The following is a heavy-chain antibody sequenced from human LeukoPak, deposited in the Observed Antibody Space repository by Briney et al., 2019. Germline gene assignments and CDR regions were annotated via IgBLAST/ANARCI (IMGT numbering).Heavy chain of an antibody. V-gene: IGHV3-20*04. CDR3: GRVYCSTTSCYDYYDYYMDV. J-gene: IGHJ6*03. CDR1: GFRFDDYG. Sequence: GGSLRLSCAASGFRFDDYGMSWVRHGPGKGLGWVSGTNWDGASTGYADSVKGRFTISRDNVKNFLYLQMNSLRVEDTALYFCGRVYCSTTSCYDYYDYYMDVWGKGTTVTVSS. CDR2: TNWDGAST. D-gene: IGHD2-2*01.